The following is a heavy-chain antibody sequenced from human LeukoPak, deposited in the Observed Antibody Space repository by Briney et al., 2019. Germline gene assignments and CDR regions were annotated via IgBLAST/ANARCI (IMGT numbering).Heavy chain of an antibody. CDR1: GYTFSSNA. J-gene: IGHJ4*02. CDR2: IDTNTGNP. D-gene: IGHD3-22*01. V-gene: IGHV7-4-1*02. Sequence: ASVKVSCKASGYTFSSNAINWVRQAPGQGLEWMGWIDTNTGNPTYAQGFTGQFVFSLDTSVSTAYLQISSLKAEDTAEYFCARGYDSSGYFSDWGQGTLVTVSS. CDR3: ARGYDSSGYFSD.